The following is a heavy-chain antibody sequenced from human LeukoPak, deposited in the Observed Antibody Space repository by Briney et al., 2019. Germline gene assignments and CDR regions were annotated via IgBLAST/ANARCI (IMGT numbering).Heavy chain of an antibody. V-gene: IGHV4-59*08. Sequence: PSETLSLTCTVSGGSISSYYWSWIRQPPGKGLEWIGYIYYSGSTNYNPSLKSRVTISVDTSKNQFSLKVSSVTAADTAVYYCARHKGRDGYNVNYFDYWGQGTLVTVSS. CDR2: IYYSGST. CDR3: ARHKGRDGYNVNYFDY. D-gene: IGHD5-24*01. J-gene: IGHJ4*02. CDR1: GGSISSYY.